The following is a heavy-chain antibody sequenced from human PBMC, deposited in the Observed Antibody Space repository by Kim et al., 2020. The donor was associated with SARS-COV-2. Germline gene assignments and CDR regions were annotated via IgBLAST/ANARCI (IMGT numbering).Heavy chain of an antibody. CDR2: ISPGGDGT. CDR3: AKRLVMVPAADFDY. Sequence: GGSLRLSCEASGFTFSSCAMSWLRLAPGKGLEWVSAISPGGDGTHYVDSVKGRFTISRDNSENTLYLQMNSLRAEDTAVYYCAKRLVMVPAADFDYWGQGTLVTVSS. D-gene: IGHD2-2*01. J-gene: IGHJ4*02. V-gene: IGHV3-23*01. CDR1: GFTFSSCA.